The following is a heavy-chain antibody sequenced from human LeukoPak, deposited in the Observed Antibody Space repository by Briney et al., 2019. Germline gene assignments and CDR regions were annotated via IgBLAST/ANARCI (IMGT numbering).Heavy chain of an antibody. CDR3: ASPGMRYYYGSGSYYN. Sequence: ASVKVSCKASGYTFTSYGISWVRQAPGQGLEWMGGIIPIFGTANYAQKFQGRVTITADESTSTAYMELSSLRSEDTAVYYCASPGMRYYYGSGSYYNWGQGTLVTVSS. V-gene: IGHV1-69*13. CDR2: IIPIFGTA. CDR1: GYTFTSYG. J-gene: IGHJ4*02. D-gene: IGHD3-10*01.